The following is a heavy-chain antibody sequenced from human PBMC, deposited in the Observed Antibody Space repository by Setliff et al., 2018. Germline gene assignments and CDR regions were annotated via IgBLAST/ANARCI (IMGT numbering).Heavy chain of an antibody. CDR1: GFSFGGHD. CDR2: IRYDGSDK. Sequence: HPGGSLRLSCAASGFSFGGHDMHWVRQAPGKGLEWVTFIRYDGSDKYYADSVKGRFTISRDNSKNTLYLQMTSLRAEDTAVYYCAKTQWDTWIRGASDIWGQGTMVTVSS. J-gene: IGHJ3*02. V-gene: IGHV3-30*02. CDR3: AKTQWDTWIRGASDI. D-gene: IGHD3-10*01.